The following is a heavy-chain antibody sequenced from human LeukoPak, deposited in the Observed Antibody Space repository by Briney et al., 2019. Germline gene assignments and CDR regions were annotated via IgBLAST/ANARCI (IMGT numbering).Heavy chain of an antibody. D-gene: IGHD4-11*01. CDR1: GFTVSSNY. CDR3: ARAPYSNPYYFDY. Sequence: GGSLRLSCAASGFTVSSNYMSWVRQAPGKGLEWFSVIYSGGSTYYADSVKGRFTISRHNSKNTLYLQMNSLRAEDTAVYYCARAPYSNPYYFDYWGQGTLVTVSS. V-gene: IGHV3-53*04. CDR2: IYSGGST. J-gene: IGHJ4*02.